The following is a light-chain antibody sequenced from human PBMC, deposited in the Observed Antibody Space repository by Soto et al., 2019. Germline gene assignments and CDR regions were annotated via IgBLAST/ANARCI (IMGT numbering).Light chain of an antibody. CDR1: QSISSG. V-gene: IGKV1-5*01. J-gene: IGKJ4*01. Sequence: DIQMTQSPSTLSASVGDRVTITCRASQSISSGLAWYQQKPGKAPKLLIYDASSLESGVPSRFSGSGSGTEFTLTISSLQPDDFATYYCQQYNSYSVTFGGGTKVEIK. CDR3: QQYNSYSVT. CDR2: DAS.